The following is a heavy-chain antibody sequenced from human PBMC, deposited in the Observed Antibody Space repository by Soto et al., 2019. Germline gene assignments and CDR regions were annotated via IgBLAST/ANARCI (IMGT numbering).Heavy chain of an antibody. J-gene: IGHJ4*02. V-gene: IGHV1-69*17. CDR1: GDTFNSYL. CDR3: ASESQGANGGEC. Sequence: QVQLVQSGAEVKRPGSSVKVSCESSGDTFNSYLISWVRQAPGQGLEWMGGVIPIIRVTHYAQKFQGRVTTSAFSSTGTAYMEFTNLGAEDPPFYYSASESQGANGGECWGQGTLVTVSS. CDR2: VIPIIRVT. D-gene: IGHD2-21*01.